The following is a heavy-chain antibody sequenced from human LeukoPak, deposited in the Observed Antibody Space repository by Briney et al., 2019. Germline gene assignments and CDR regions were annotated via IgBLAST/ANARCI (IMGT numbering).Heavy chain of an antibody. CDR2: IYSGGST. CDR1: GFTFSSNY. Sequence: GGSLRLSCAASGFTFSSNYMSWVRQAPGKGLEWVSVIYSGGSTYYADSVKGRFTISRDNSKNTLYLQMNSLRAEDTAVYYCARDDIAVAGKDYWGQGTLVTVSS. CDR3: ARDDIAVAGKDY. D-gene: IGHD6-19*01. J-gene: IGHJ4*02. V-gene: IGHV3-66*01.